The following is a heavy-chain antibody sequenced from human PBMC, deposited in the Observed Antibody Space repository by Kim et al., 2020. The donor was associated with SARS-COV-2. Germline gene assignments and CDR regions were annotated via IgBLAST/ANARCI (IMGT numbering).Heavy chain of an antibody. J-gene: IGHJ4*02. D-gene: IGHD2-2*01. Sequence: LKGRFTISRDNSKTTLYLQMNSLRAEDTAVYYCAKEGRGGCSSTSCYHYWGQGTLVTVSP. V-gene: IGHV3-33*06. CDR3: AKEGRGGCSSTSCYHY.